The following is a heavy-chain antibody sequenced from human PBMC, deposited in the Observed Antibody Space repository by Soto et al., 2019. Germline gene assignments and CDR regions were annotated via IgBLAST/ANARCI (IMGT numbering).Heavy chain of an antibody. CDR2: RSYDGSNK. Sequence: PGGSLRLSCAASGFTFSSYAMHWVRQAPGKGLEWVAVRSYDGSNKYYADSVKGRFTISRDNSKNTLYLQMNSLRAEDTAVYYCARSNWGYDYWGQGTLVTVSS. D-gene: IGHD7-27*01. CDR3: ARSNWGYDY. V-gene: IGHV3-30-3*01. CDR1: GFTFSSYA. J-gene: IGHJ4*02.